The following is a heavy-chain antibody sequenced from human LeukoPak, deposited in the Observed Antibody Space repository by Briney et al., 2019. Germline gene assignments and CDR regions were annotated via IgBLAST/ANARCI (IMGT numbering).Heavy chain of an antibody. CDR1: GGSISSYY. Sequence: PSETLSLTCTVSGGSISSYYWSWIRQPPGKGLEWIGYIYYSGSTNYNPSLKSRVTISVNTSKNQFSLKLSSVTAADTAVYYCARGEAAAVDYWGQGTLVTVSS. V-gene: IGHV4-59*01. J-gene: IGHJ4*02. CDR3: ARGEAAAVDY. CDR2: IYYSGST. D-gene: IGHD6-13*01.